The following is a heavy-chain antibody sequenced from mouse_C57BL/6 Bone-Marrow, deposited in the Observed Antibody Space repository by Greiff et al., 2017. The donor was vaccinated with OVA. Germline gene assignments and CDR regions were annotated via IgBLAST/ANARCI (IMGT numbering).Heavy chain of an antibody. CDR2: IRLKSDNYAT. Sequence: EVKLVASGGGLVQPGGSMKLSCVASGFTFSNYWMNWVRHSPEKGLEWVAQIRLKSDNYATHYAESVKGRFTISRDDSKSSVYLQMNNLRAEDTGIYYCTTPYYYGSSDYWGQGTTLTVSS. D-gene: IGHD1-1*01. J-gene: IGHJ2*01. V-gene: IGHV6-3*01. CDR3: TTPYYYGSSDY. CDR1: GFTFSNYW.